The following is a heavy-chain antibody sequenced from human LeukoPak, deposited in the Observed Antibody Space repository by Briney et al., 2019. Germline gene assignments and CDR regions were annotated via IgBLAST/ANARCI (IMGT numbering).Heavy chain of an antibody. Sequence: ASVKVSCKASGYTFTSYYMHWVRQAPGQGLEWMGIINPSGGSTNYAQKLQGRVTMTTDTPTSTAYMELRSLRSDDTAVYYCAREANSGPTVDYWGQGTLVTVSS. V-gene: IGHV1-46*01. CDR1: GYTFTSYY. CDR3: AREANSGPTVDY. D-gene: IGHD4-17*01. J-gene: IGHJ4*02. CDR2: INPSGGST.